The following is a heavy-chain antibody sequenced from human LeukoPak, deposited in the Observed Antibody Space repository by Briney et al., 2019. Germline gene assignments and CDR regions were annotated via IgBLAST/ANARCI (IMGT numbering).Heavy chain of an antibody. D-gene: IGHD3-16*01. CDR1: GGSSSSSNW. V-gene: IGHV4-4*02. Sequence: SETLSLTCAVSGGSSSSSNWWNWVRRPPGKGLEWIGEIDHSGRTNYNPSLKSRVTISVDKSKNQISLKLSSVTAADTAVYYCARDHDLWGQGTLVTVSS. J-gene: IGHJ4*02. CDR3: ARDHDL. CDR2: IDHSGRT.